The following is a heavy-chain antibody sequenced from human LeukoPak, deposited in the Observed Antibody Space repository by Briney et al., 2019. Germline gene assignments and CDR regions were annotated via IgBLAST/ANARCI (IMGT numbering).Heavy chain of an antibody. CDR3: ARELSEGALDY. Sequence: GGSLRLSCAASGFTFDDYAMHWVRQAPGKGLEWVSGISWNSGSIGYADSVKGRFTISRDNSKNTLYLQMNSLRAEDTAVYYCARELSEGALDYWGQGTLVTVSS. D-gene: IGHD1-26*01. CDR2: ISWNSGSI. CDR1: GFTFDDYA. J-gene: IGHJ4*02. V-gene: IGHV3-9*01.